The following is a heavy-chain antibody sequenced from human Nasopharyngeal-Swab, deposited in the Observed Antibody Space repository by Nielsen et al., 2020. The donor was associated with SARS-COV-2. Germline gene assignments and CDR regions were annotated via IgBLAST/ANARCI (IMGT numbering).Heavy chain of an antibody. V-gene: IGHV1-2*06. D-gene: IGHD3-16*01. CDR1: GYTFTGYC. CDR2: INPNSGGT. CDR3: ARTSFLRAYWYFDL. J-gene: IGHJ2*01. Sequence: ASVKVSCKASGYTFTGYCMHWVRQAPGQGLEWMGRINPNSGGTNYAQKFQGRVTMTRDTSISTAYMELSRLRSDDTAVYYCARTSFLRAYWYFDLWGRGTLVTVSS.